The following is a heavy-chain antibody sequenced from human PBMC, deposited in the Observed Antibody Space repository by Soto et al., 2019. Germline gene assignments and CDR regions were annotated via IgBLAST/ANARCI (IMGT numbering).Heavy chain of an antibody. V-gene: IGHV3-30*18. J-gene: IGHJ4*02. CDR3: AKGPAGFGAN. CDR2: ISYDGSNK. CDR1: GFTFSSYG. D-gene: IGHD3-10*01. Sequence: PVGSLRLSCAASGFTFSSYGMHWVRQAPGKGLEWVAVISYDGSNKYYADSVKGRFTISRDNSKNTLYLQMNSLRAEDTAVYYCAKGPAGFGANWGQGTLVTVSS.